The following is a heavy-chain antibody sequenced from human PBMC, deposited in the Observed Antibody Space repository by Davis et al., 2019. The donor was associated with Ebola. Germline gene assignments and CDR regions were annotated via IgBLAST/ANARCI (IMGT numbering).Heavy chain of an antibody. CDR3: ATTQWLREFDN. J-gene: IGHJ4*02. V-gene: IGHV3-53*05. Sequence: GGSLRLSCTASGFTVSSNHMSWVRQAPGKGLEWVSVIYDQSTVYADAVRGRFIISRDKSNNTLYLEMSSLRVDDTAVYYCATTQWLREFDNWGQGTLVTVSS. CDR2: IYDQST. CDR1: GFTVSSNH. D-gene: IGHD6-19*01.